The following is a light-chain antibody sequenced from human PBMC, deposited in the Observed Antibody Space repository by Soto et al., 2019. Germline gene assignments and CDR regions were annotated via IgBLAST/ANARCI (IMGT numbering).Light chain of an antibody. V-gene: IGKV3-11*01. J-gene: IGKJ4*01. CDR1: QSVSGY. CDR3: QQRCNWPHLT. Sequence: EIVLTQSPDTLSLSPGERATLSCRASQSVSGYLGWYQQKPGQAPRLLIYDASNRAYGVPARFRGSGSGTNFTVSIASLEPDDFSGYCCQQRCNWPHLTFGGGT. CDR2: DAS.